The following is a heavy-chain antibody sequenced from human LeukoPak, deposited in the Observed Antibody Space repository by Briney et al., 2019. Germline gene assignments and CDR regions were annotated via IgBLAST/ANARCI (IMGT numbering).Heavy chain of an antibody. D-gene: IGHD2-21*02. Sequence: PGGSLRLSCAASGFTVSNNYMGWVRQAPAKGLEWVSVIYSVGSTYYTDSVRGRFTISRDNSENTLYLQMNSLRVEDTAVYYCVGSLAYCGGDCRLGDYWGQGTLVTVSS. V-gene: IGHV3-66*01. CDR3: VGSLAYCGGDCRLGDY. CDR1: GFTVSNNY. J-gene: IGHJ4*02. CDR2: IYSVGST.